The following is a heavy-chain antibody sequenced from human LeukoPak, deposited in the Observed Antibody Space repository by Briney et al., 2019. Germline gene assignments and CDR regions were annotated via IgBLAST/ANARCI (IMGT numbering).Heavy chain of an antibody. D-gene: IGHD2-21*01. CDR3: ASGGDFDY. Sequence: SVKVSCKASGGTFSSYAISWVRQAPGQRLEWMGRIIPILGIANYAQKFQGRVTITADKSTSTAYMELSSLRSEDTAVYYCASGGDFDYWGQGTLVTVSS. CDR1: GGTFSSYA. J-gene: IGHJ4*02. V-gene: IGHV1-69*04. CDR2: IIPILGIA.